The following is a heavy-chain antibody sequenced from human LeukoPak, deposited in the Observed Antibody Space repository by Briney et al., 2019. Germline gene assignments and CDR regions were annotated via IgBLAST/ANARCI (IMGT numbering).Heavy chain of an antibody. D-gene: IGHD6-13*01. CDR2: INPRDGST. V-gene: IGHV1-46*01. Sequence: ASVTVSCKASGYTFTNNYIHWVRQAPGQGLEWIGIINPRDGSTNYAQKFQGRVTMTTDTSTSTVNMELSSLRSEDTAVYYCARDLAAPAGGDYGYYYYGMDVWGQGTTVTVFS. CDR1: GYTFTNNY. CDR3: ARDLAAPAGGDYGYYYYGMDV. J-gene: IGHJ6*02.